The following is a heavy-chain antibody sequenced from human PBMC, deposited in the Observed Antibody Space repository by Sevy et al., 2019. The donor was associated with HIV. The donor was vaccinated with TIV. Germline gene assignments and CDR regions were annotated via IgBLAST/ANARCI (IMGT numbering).Heavy chain of an antibody. CDR3: ARFKGWLNAFDI. Sequence: GGSLRLSCAASGFTFSSYWMHWVRQAPGKGLVWVSRINSDGSSTSYADSVKGRLNISRDNAKNTLYLQMNSLRAEDTAVYYCARFKGWLNAFDIWGQGTMVTVSS. J-gene: IGHJ3*02. V-gene: IGHV3-74*01. CDR1: GFTFSSYW. D-gene: IGHD3-9*01. CDR2: INSDGSST.